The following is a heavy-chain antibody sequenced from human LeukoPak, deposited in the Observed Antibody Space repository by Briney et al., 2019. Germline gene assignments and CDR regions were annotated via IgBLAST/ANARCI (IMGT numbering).Heavy chain of an antibody. CDR3: ARDNGDYWFDY. D-gene: IGHD4-17*01. CDR1: GYTFTGYY. Sequence: GASVKVCCKASGYTFTGYYMHWVRQAPGQGLEWMGWINPNSGGTNYAQKFQGKVTMTRDTSISTAEMELTSLRSDDTAVYYCARDNGDYWFDYWGQGALVSV. J-gene: IGHJ4*02. V-gene: IGHV1-2*02. CDR2: INPNSGGT.